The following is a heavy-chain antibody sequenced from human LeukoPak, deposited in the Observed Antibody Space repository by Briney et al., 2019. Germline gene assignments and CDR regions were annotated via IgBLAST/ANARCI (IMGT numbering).Heavy chain of an antibody. CDR2: ISSSGNLI. Sequence: SGGSLRLSCEASGLTFSSYDMNWVRQAPGNGLEWVSYISSSGNLIHYADSVKGRFTFSRDNARNSLYLQMNSLRADDTAIYYCAREGGWNDFDYWGQGTLVTVSS. CDR3: AREGGWNDFDY. V-gene: IGHV3-48*03. CDR1: GLTFSSYD. D-gene: IGHD1-1*01. J-gene: IGHJ4*02.